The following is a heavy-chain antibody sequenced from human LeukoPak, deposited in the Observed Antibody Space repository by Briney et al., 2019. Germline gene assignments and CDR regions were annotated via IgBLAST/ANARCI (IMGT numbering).Heavy chain of an antibody. CDR1: GGSISSGSYY. D-gene: IGHD3-10*01. CDR3: ARQGEEKGVDH. J-gene: IGHJ4*02. Sequence: SETLSLTCTVSGGSISSGSYYWSWIRQPAGKGLEWIGRIYTSGSTNYNPSLKSRVTISVDTSKNQFSLKLSSVTAADTAVYYCARQGEEKGVDHWGQGTLVTVSS. V-gene: IGHV4-61*02. CDR2: IYTSGST.